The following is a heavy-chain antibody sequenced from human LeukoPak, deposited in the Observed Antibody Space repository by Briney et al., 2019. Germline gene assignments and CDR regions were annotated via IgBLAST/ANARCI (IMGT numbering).Heavy chain of an antibody. Sequence: PSETLSLTCTVSGGSINSDYWSWIRQPPGKGLEWIGYMHYSGSTDYNPSLKSRVTISVHTSKNQFSLKLSSVTAADTAVYYCARAIVGAIKNWFDPWGQGTLITVSS. CDR1: GGSINSDY. V-gene: IGHV4-59*01. D-gene: IGHD1-26*01. J-gene: IGHJ5*02. CDR3: ARAIVGAIKNWFDP. CDR2: MHYSGST.